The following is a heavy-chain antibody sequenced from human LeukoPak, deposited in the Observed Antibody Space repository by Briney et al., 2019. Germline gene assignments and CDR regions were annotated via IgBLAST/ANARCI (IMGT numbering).Heavy chain of an antibody. CDR3: AKIWRATPRGWFDP. Sequence: GGSLRLSCVASGFSFNTYWMSWVRQAPGEGLEWVANINQDGTEKYYVDSVKGRFTISRDYGKNSLFLQMNSLRVEDTAVYYCAKIWRATPRGWFDPWGQGTLVTVSS. CDR1: GFSFNTYW. J-gene: IGHJ5*02. V-gene: IGHV3-7*01. CDR2: INQDGTEK.